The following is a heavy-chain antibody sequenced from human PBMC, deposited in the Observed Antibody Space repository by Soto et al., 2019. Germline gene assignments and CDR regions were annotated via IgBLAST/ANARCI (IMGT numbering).Heavy chain of an antibody. CDR3: TTASDSSGWDGYYFDY. Sequence: GGSLRLSCAASGFTFSNAWMSWVRQAPGKGLEWVGRIKSKTDGGTPDYADTVTGRFTISRDDSKNTLYLQMNSLKTEDTAVYYCTTASDSSGWDGYYFDYWGQGTLVTVSS. CDR1: GFTFSNAW. D-gene: IGHD6-19*01. CDR2: IKSKTDGGTP. J-gene: IGHJ4*02. V-gene: IGHV3-15*01.